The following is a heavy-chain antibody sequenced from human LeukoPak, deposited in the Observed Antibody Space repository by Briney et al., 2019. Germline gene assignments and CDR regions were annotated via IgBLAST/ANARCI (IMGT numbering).Heavy chain of an antibody. CDR2: ISGSGSGGST. V-gene: IGHV3-23*01. D-gene: IGHD2-15*01. Sequence: PGGSLRLSCAASGFTFSSSAMSWVRQAPGKGLEWVSSISGSGSGGSTYYADSVKGRFTISRDNVKNSLFLQMNSLRGEDTAVYYCVKDGGHCSTGSCRHFDSWGQGTLVVVSS. CDR3: VKDGGHCSTGSCRHFDS. CDR1: GFTFSSSA. J-gene: IGHJ4*02.